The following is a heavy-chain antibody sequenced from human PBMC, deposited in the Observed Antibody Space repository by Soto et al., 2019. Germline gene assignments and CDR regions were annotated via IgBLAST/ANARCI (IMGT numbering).Heavy chain of an antibody. CDR1: GFTFSSYW. CDR3: ARPNRVDYGDYDQSYYHYGMAF. Sequence: QTGGSLRLSCAASGFTFSSYWMHWVRQAPGKGLVWVSRINSDGSSTSYADSVKGRFTISRDNAKNTLYLQMNSLRAEDTAVYYCARPNRVDYGDYDQSYYHYGMAFWGQGSSVTVSS. V-gene: IGHV3-74*01. J-gene: IGHJ6*02. D-gene: IGHD4-17*01. CDR2: INSDGSST.